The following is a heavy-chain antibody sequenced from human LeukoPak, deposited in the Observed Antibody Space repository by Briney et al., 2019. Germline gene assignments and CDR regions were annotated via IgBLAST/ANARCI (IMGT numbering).Heavy chain of an antibody. V-gene: IGHV3-21*01. CDR2: ISSGSTST. CDR3: ARYSGTYRDY. J-gene: IGHJ4*02. CDR1: GLTFSRHN. Sequence: PGGSPRLSCAAPGLTFSRHNMNWGRQAPGEGVGWVSSISSGSTSTFYADSVKGRFTISRDNAKNSLYLQMDSLRAEDTALYYCARYSGTYRDYWGQGTLVTVSS. D-gene: IGHD1-26*01.